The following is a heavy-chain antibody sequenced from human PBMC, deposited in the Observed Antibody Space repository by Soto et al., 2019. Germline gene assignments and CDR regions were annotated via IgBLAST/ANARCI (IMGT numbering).Heavy chain of an antibody. D-gene: IGHD2-15*01. CDR2: ISFDGSHK. Sequence: QVLLVESGGGVVQPGRSLRLSCAGSGFTFRNYGLHWVRQAPGKGLDWVSFISFDGSHKYYADSVKGRFTISRDNSNNMLYLQMDSLTTEDTAVYYCAKDGAPRYCSRSSCHPAGAYWGQGTLVTVSS. V-gene: IGHV3-30*18. CDR1: GFTFRNYG. J-gene: IGHJ4*02. CDR3: AKDGAPRYCSRSSCHPAGAY.